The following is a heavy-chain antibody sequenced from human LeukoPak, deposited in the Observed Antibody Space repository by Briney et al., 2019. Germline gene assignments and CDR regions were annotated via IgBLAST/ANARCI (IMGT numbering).Heavy chain of an antibody. V-gene: IGHV3-30*03. J-gene: IGHJ4*02. CDR2: ISYDGSNK. D-gene: IGHD3-10*01. CDR3: VRDRGWYHFDL. CDR1: GFTFSTFV. Sequence: GGSLRLSCAASGFTFSTFVMHWVRQAPGKGLEWVAVISYDGSNKYYADSVKGRFTISRDNTKNSLFLQLNSLRAEDTAVYYCVRDRGWYHFDLWGQGTLVTVSS.